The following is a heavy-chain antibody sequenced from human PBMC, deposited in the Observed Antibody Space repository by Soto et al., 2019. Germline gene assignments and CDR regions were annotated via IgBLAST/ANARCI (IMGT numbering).Heavy chain of an antibody. Sequence: SVKVSCKASGGTFSDSTIHWVRQAPGQRLEWMGGIIPIFDTANYAEKFQGRVTITADESTSTSFMEVSSLTSEDTAVYYCARNGTLTGYSYGMDVWGQGTMVTVSS. CDR2: IIPIFDTA. V-gene: IGHV1-69*13. D-gene: IGHD1-1*01. CDR3: ARNGTLTGYSYGMDV. CDR1: GGTFSDST. J-gene: IGHJ6*02.